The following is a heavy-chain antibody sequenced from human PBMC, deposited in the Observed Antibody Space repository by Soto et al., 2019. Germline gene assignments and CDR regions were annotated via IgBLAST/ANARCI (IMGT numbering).Heavy chain of an antibody. V-gene: IGHV3-33*01. CDR2: IWYDGSNK. CDR1: GFTFSSYG. CDR3: AREKLVYYYFDY. Sequence: QVHLVESGGGVVQPGRSLRLSCAASGFTFSSYGMHWVRQAPGKGLEWVAAIWYDGSNKYYADSVKGRFTISRDNPKNTLDLQMTSLRAEDTAVYYCAREKLVYYYFDYWGQGTLVTVSS. J-gene: IGHJ4*02. D-gene: IGHD2-8*01.